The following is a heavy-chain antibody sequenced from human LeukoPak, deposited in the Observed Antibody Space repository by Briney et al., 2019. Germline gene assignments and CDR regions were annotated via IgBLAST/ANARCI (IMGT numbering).Heavy chain of an antibody. CDR1: GFTFSSYA. V-gene: IGHV3-30*04. Sequence: GGSLRLSCAASGFTFSSYAMHWVRQAPGKGLEWVAVISYDGSNKYYADSVKGRFTISRDNSKNTLYLQMNSLRAEDTAVYYCARHYGPWGQGTLVTVSS. D-gene: IGHD3-16*01. J-gene: IGHJ5*02. CDR3: ARHYGP. CDR2: ISYDGSNK.